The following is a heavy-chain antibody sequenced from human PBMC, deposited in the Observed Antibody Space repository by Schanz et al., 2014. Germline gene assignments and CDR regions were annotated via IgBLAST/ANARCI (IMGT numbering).Heavy chain of an antibody. CDR3: ATIPRGNIYGYFDY. CDR1: GGSISSHY. CDR2: LLSSERA. Sequence: QVQLQESGPGLVKPSETLSLTCTVSGGSISSHYWSWVRQAPGEGLEWIAYLLSSERAKYNPSLDSRSIFSLDTYKSQLSLHLRYVTAADTAVYYCATIPRGNIYGYFDYWGQGSLVTVSS. D-gene: IGHD5-18*01. J-gene: IGHJ4*02. V-gene: IGHV4-59*11.